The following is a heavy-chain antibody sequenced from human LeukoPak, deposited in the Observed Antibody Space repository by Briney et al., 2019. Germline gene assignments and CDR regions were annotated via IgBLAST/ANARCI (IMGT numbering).Heavy chain of an antibody. Sequence: GGSLRLSCAASGLIFSNYGMHWVRQAPGKGLDWVAFIRYDGINKYYADSVKGRFTISRDNSKNTVYLDMNSLTSEDTAVYYCAKGGATVVDYWGQGTLVIVSS. J-gene: IGHJ4*02. CDR1: GLIFSNYG. CDR3: AKGGATVVDY. CDR2: IRYDGINK. V-gene: IGHV3-30*02. D-gene: IGHD4-23*01.